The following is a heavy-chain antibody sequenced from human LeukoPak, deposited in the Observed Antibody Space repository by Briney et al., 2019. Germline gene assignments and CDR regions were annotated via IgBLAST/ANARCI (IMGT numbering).Heavy chain of an antibody. J-gene: IGHJ4*02. Sequence: GGSLRLSCAASGFTFGTYAMHWVRQAPGKGLEWVAVILSDGSIQNTADSVRGRFIISRDNAKNTLFLQMNRLRTEDTAVYYCARGAILGGYNLIDDWGQGTLVTVSS. V-gene: IGHV3-30*04. CDR2: ILSDGSIQ. CDR1: GFTFGTYA. CDR3: ARGAILGGYNLIDD. D-gene: IGHD1-26*01.